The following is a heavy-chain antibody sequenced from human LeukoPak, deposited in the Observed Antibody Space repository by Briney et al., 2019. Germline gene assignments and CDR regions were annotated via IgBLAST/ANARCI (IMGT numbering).Heavy chain of an antibody. J-gene: IGHJ6*03. CDR1: GFTFSSYW. CDR2: IKQDGSEK. Sequence: GGSLRLSRAASGFTFSSYWMSWVRPAPGKGLEWVANIKQDGSEKYHVDSVKGRFTISRDNAKNSLYLQMNSLRAEDTAVYYCARRQQDRAGYSSSWYYYYYYYMDVWGKGTTVTVSS. CDR3: ARRQQDRAGYSSSWYYYYYYYMDV. D-gene: IGHD6-13*01. V-gene: IGHV3-7*01.